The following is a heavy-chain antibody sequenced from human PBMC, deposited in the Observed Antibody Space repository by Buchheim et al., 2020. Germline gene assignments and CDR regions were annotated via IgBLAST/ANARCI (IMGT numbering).Heavy chain of an antibody. V-gene: IGHV4-30-2*01. J-gene: IGHJ5*02. D-gene: IGHD3-16*01. CDR1: GGSISSGGYS. Sequence: QLQLQESGSGLVKPSQTLSLTCAVSGGSISSGGYSWSWIRQPPGKGLEWIGYIYHSGSTYYNPSLKSRVTISVDRSNNQFSLKLSSVTAADTAMYYCARALNPHYDYVTSGVLDPWGQGTL. CDR2: IYHSGST. CDR3: ARALNPHYDYVTSGVLDP.